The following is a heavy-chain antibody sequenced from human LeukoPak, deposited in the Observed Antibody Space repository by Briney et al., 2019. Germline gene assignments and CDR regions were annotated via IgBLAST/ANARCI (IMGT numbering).Heavy chain of an antibody. J-gene: IGHJ1*01. D-gene: IGHD6-19*01. V-gene: IGHV3-53*01. CDR1: GFTVSSNY. CDR2: IYSGGST. CDR3: ATSIAVAGLQH. Sequence: PGGSLRLSCAASGFTVSSNYMSWVRQAPGKGLEWVSVIYSGGSTYYADSVKGRFTISRDNSKNTLYLQMNSPRAEDTAVYYCATSIAVAGLQHWGKGTRVTVSS.